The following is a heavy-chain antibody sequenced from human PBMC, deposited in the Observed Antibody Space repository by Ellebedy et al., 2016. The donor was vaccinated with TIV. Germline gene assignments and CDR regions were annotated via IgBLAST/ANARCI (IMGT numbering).Heavy chain of an antibody. CDR2: ISYDGSNK. Sequence: GGSLRLSXAASGFTFSSYGMHWVRQAPGKGLEWVAVISYDGSNKYYADSVKGRFTISRDNSKNTVYLQMNSLRAEDTAVYYCAKEDDFRPHYYMDVWGKGTTVTVSS. CDR1: GFTFSSYG. CDR3: AKEDDFRPHYYMDV. D-gene: IGHD3-3*01. V-gene: IGHV3-30*18. J-gene: IGHJ6*03.